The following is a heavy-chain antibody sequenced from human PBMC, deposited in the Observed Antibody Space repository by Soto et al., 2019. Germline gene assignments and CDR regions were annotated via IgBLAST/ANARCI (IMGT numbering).Heavy chain of an antibody. D-gene: IGHD3-10*01. CDR3: ARLLFGAANWFDP. CDR2: IYSSGST. V-gene: IGHV4-59*01. Sequence: SETLSLTCTVSGGSISNYYWNWIRQSPGKGLEWIGYIYSSGSTHYNPSLQNRVTISIDTSKNQVSLKVNSVTAADTAVYYCARLLFGAANWFDPWGQGTLVTVLL. CDR1: GGSISNYY. J-gene: IGHJ5*02.